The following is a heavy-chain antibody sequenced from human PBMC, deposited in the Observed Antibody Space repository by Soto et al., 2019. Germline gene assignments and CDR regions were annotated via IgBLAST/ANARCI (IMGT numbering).Heavy chain of an antibody. Sequence: SVKVSCKASGGTFSSYAISWVRQAPGQGLEWMGGIIPIFGTANYAQKFQGRVTITADESTSTAYMELSSLRADVTAVYYCAKDQASGQGSFDSWGQGTLVTVSS. V-gene: IGHV1-69*13. D-gene: IGHD2-15*01. CDR2: IIPIFGTA. J-gene: IGHJ4*02. CDR1: GGTFSSYA. CDR3: AKDQASGQGSFDS.